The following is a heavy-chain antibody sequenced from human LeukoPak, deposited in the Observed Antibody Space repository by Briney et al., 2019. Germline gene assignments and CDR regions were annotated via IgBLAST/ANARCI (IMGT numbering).Heavy chain of an antibody. CDR2: IIPIFGTA. J-gene: IGHJ4*02. V-gene: IGHV1-69*06. CDR3: ARMDTAMVRGYDY. CDR1: GGTFSSYA. D-gene: IGHD5-18*01. Sequence: ASVEVSCKASGGTFSSYAISWVRQAPGQGLEWMGGIIPIFGTANYAQKFQGRVTITADKSTSTAYMELSSLRSEDTAVYYCARMDTAMVRGYDYWGQGTLVTVSS.